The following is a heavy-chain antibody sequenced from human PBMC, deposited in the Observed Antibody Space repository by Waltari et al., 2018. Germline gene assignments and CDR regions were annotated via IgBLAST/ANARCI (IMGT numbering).Heavy chain of an antibody. CDR2: IWYDGSNK. CDR1: GFTFSSYG. CDR3: ARGTH. V-gene: IGHV3-33*01. Sequence: QVQLVESGGGVVQPGRSLRLSCAASGFTFSSYGRHWFRQAPGKGLEWVAVIWYDGSNKYYADSVKGRFTISRDNSKNTLYLQRNSLRAEDTAVYYCARGTHWGQGTLVTVSS. J-gene: IGHJ4*02.